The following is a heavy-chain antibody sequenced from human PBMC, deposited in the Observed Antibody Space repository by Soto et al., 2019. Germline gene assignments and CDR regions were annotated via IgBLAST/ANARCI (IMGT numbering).Heavy chain of an antibody. CDR1: GFTFSSYG. CDR3: ARDVQVAGTTSWFDP. D-gene: IGHD6-19*01. Sequence: GGSLRLSCAASGFTFSSYGMHWVRQAPGKGLEWVAVIWYDGSNKYYADSVKGRFTISRDNSKNTLYLQMNSLRAEDTAVYYCARDVQVAGTTSWFDPWGQGTLVTVSS. CDR2: IWYDGSNK. J-gene: IGHJ5*02. V-gene: IGHV3-33*01.